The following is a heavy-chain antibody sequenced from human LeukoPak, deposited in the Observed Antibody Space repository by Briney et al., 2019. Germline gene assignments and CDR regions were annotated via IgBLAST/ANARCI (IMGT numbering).Heavy chain of an antibody. V-gene: IGHV3-48*04. CDR3: ARVSGGRTEYFDS. Sequence: GGSLRLSCAASGFTFNSYAMNWVRQAPGVGLQWISYITGSSRIIYYADSVKGRFTISRDNAKTSLYLQMNSLRAEDTAVYYCARVSGGRTEYFDSWGQGTLVTVYS. J-gene: IGHJ4*02. CDR2: ITGSSRII. CDR1: GFTFNSYA. D-gene: IGHD1/OR15-1a*01.